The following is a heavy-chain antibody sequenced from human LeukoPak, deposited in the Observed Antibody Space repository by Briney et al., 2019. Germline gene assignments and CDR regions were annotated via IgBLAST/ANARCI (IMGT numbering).Heavy chain of an antibody. CDR3: ARQVAYCGGDCYLNWFDP. D-gene: IGHD2-21*02. J-gene: IGHJ5*02. V-gene: IGHV4-39*01. Sequence: SGTLSLTCTVSGGSISSSSYYWGWIRQPPGKGLEWIGSIYYSGSTYYNPSLKSRVTISVDTSKNQFSLKLSSVTAADTAVYYCARQVAYCGGDCYLNWFDPWGQGTLVTVSS. CDR1: GGSISSSSYY. CDR2: IYYSGST.